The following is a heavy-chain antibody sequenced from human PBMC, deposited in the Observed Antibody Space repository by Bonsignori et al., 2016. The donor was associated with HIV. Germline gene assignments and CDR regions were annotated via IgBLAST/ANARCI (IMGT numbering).Heavy chain of an antibody. D-gene: IGHD3-3*01. CDR2: ISGSGGST. CDR3: VKDSAIFGAHWYFDL. V-gene: IGHV3-23*01. Sequence: VRQAPGKGLEWVSAISGSGGSTYYADSVRGRFIISRDKSKNTLYLQMNSLRAEDTAIYYCVKDSAIFGAHWYFDLWGRGTLVTVSS. J-gene: IGHJ2*01.